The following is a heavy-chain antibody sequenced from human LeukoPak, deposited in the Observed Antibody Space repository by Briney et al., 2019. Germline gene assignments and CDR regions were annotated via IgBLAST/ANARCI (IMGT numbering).Heavy chain of an antibody. CDR2: IIPIFGTP. CDR3: ALPPRGYCSGGSCYSMGMDV. V-gene: IGHV1-69*13. CDR1: LCTFSSYA. Sequence: SSVKVSCKASLCTFSSYAISWVRPAPGQGLEWMDGIIPIFGTPNYAQKFQGRVTITADDSTSTAYMELSSLRSEDTAVYYCALPPRGYCSGGSCYSMGMDVWGQGTTVTVSS. D-gene: IGHD2-15*01. J-gene: IGHJ6*02.